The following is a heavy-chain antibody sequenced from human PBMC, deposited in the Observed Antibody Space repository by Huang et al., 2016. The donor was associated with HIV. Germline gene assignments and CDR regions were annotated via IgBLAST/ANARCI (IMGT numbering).Heavy chain of an antibody. V-gene: IGHV3-7*01. CDR1: TFGFGAYW. Sequence: VESGGRLVQPGGSIRLSCVGSTFGFGAYWMGWVRQSPGKGLEWVANIKQDESEKYYVDSVKGRFNISRDNAKKVLFLEMNNVRVEDTATYYCATKTAAMDIWGQGTTVTVS. D-gene: IGHD1-7*01. CDR2: IKQDESEK. J-gene: IGHJ6*02. CDR3: ATKTAAMDI.